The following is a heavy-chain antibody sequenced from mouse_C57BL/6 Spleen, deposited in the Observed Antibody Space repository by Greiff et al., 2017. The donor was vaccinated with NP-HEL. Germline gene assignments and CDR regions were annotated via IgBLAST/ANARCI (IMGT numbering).Heavy chain of an antibody. V-gene: IGHV5-16*01. CDR1: GFTFSDYY. CDR3: ARLRRSGYYFDY. CDR2: INYDGSST. J-gene: IGHJ2*01. D-gene: IGHD2-12*01. Sequence: EVKLMESEGGLVQPGSSMKLSCTASGFTFSDYYMAWVRQVPEKGLEWVANINYDGSSTYYLDSLKSRFIISRDNAKNILYLQMSSLKSEDTATYYCARLRRSGYYFDYWGQGTTLTVSS.